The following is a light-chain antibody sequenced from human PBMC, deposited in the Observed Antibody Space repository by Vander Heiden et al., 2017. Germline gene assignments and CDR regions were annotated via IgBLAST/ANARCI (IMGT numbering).Light chain of an antibody. J-gene: IGKJ1*01. CDR3: QQSNSLPRT. Sequence: DIQMPQSPSSLSASVGDRVTITCRASQSISTYLNWYQHKPGKAPKFLIYAASNLQSGVPSRFSGSGSGTDFTLTIGNLQPEDFATYYCQQSNSLPRTFGQGTKVEI. V-gene: IGKV1-39*01. CDR2: AAS. CDR1: QSISTY.